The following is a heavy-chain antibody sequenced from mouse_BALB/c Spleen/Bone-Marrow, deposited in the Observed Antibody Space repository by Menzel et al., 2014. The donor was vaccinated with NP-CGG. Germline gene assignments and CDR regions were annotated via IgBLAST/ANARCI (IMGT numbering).Heavy chain of an antibody. J-gene: IGHJ2*01. D-gene: IGHD2-1*01. V-gene: IGHV3-5*02. CDR2: IYYSGTI. CDR1: GISITTGNYR. Sequence: VQLQQSGPGLVKPSQTVSLTCTVTGISITTGNYRWSWIRQFPGNKLEWIGYIYYSGTITYNPSLTSRTTITRDISKNQFFLEMNSLTAEDTATYYCARFYGNYFDYWGQGTTLTVSS. CDR3: ARFYGNYFDY.